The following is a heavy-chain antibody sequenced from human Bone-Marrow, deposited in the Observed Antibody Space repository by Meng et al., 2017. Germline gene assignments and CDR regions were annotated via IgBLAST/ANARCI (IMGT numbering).Heavy chain of an antibody. Sequence: SETLSLTCTVPGGSIGSSSYYWGWIRQPPGKGLEWIGSIYYTGSTYYNPSLKSRVTMSVDTSKNQFSLKLSSVTAADTAVYYCARGLREGYDSSGYYLPDYWGQGTLVTVSS. CDR1: GGSIGSSSYY. CDR2: IYYTGST. V-gene: IGHV4-39*07. D-gene: IGHD3-22*01. CDR3: ARGLREGYDSSGYYLPDY. J-gene: IGHJ4*02.